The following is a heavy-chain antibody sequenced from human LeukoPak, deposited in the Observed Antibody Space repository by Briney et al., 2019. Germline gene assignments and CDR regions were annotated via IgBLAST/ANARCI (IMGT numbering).Heavy chain of an antibody. D-gene: IGHD4-17*01. Sequence: SETLSLTCTVSGYSISSGYYWGWIRQPPGKGLEWIGSIYYSGSTYYNPSLKSRVTISVDTSKNQFSLKLSSVTAADTAVYYCASRTIYGDYLSEYFQHWGQGTLVTVSS. CDR2: IYYSGST. V-gene: IGHV4-38-2*02. J-gene: IGHJ1*01. CDR1: GYSISSGYY. CDR3: ASRTIYGDYLSEYFQH.